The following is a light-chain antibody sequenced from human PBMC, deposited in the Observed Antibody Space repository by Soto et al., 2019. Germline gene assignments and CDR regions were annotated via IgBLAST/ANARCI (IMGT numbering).Light chain of an antibody. Sequence: QSALTQPASLSGSPGQSITISCTGTSSDIGAYDYVSWFQQHPGKAPKLMISEVNNRPSGVSNRFSGSKSGNTAYLTISGIQDEDEAEDFCCSFTTTSTHVFGTGTKLTVL. J-gene: IGLJ1*01. CDR2: EVN. CDR1: SSDIGAYDY. V-gene: IGLV2-14*01. CDR3: CSFTTTSTHV.